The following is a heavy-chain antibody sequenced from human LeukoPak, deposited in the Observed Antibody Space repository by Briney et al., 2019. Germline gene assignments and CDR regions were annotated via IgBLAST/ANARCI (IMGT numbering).Heavy chain of an antibody. CDR1: GFTFSRYA. CDR3: ARPPGYCSSTSCHYYYYYYMDV. J-gene: IGHJ6*03. CDR2: ISYDGSNK. D-gene: IGHD2-2*01. Sequence: GGSLRLSCAASGFTFSRYAMHWVRQAPGKGLEWVAVISYDGSNKYYADSVKGRFTISRDNSKNTLYLQMNSLRAEDTAVYYCARPPGYCSSTSCHYYYYYYMDVWGKGTTVTVSS. V-gene: IGHV3-30-3*01.